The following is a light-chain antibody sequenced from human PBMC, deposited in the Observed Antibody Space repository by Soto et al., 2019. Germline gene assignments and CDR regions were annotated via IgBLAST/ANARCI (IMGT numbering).Light chain of an antibody. Sequence: DSVLTQSPATLSLSPGERATLSCRASQSISDTLAWYQQEPGQAPRLLIYGASTRATGIPDRVSGSGSGTDFTLTISSLEPEDFAVYFCQQRGTFGPGTKLDIK. J-gene: IGKJ2*01. CDR3: QQRGT. V-gene: IGKV3-11*01. CDR1: QSISDT. CDR2: GAS.